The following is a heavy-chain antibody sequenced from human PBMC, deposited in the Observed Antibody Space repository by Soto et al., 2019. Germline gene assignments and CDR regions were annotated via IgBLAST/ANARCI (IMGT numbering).Heavy chain of an antibody. V-gene: IGHV3-66*01. J-gene: IGHJ4*02. D-gene: IGHD6-6*01. CDR3: SRSSGDYIESREFDY. CDR1: GYTVSSKY. CDR2: INTAGDT. Sequence: GGSLRLSCAASGYTVSSKYMDGVRQAPGKGLEWVSLINTAGDTHYADSVKGRFTISRDNSRNTLYLQMNSLRADDTAVYYCSRSSGDYIESREFDYWGQGTLVTVSS.